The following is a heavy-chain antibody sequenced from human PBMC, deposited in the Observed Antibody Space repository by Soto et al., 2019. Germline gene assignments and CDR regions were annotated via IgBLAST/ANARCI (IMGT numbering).Heavy chain of an antibody. CDR3: ARGPYCGDECYFAY. J-gene: IGHJ4*02. V-gene: IGHV4-4*07. D-gene: IGHD2-21*01. Sequence: ASETLSLTCSVFGVSITPYYWSWIRQPAGKGLEWIGRISHTGTTNSNPSLEGRVTMSVDPSKNQISLRLSSATAADTATYYCARGPYCGDECYFAYWGQGALVTVSS. CDR1: GVSITPYY. CDR2: ISHTGTT.